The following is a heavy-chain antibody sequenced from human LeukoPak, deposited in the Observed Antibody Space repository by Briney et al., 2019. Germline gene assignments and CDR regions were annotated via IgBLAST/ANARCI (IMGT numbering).Heavy chain of an antibody. D-gene: IGHD3-10*01. J-gene: IGHJ5*02. CDR1: GFTFSYYW. CDR2: ISGDGRI. Sequence: GGSLRLSCATSGFTFSYYWMNWVRQAPGQGLVWVSSISGDGRISYADSVKGRFTISRDNARNTLDLQMNNLRVEDTAIYYCAKVGVVLGKWLDPWGQGTVVVASS. CDR3: AKVGVVLGKWLDP. V-gene: IGHV3-74*01.